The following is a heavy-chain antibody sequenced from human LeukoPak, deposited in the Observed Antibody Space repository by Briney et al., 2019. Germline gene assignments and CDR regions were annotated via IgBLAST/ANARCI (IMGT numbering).Heavy chain of an antibody. CDR1: GFTFSSYS. V-gene: IGHV3-23*01. J-gene: IGHJ4*02. Sequence: GGSLRLSSAASGFTFSSYSMNWVRQAPGKGREWVSAISVSGGSTYYADSVKGRFTISRDNSKNTLYLQMNSLRAEDTAVYYCAKGPAGRLNYWGQGTLVTVSP. D-gene: IGHD3-10*01. CDR3: AKGPAGRLNY. CDR2: ISVSGGST.